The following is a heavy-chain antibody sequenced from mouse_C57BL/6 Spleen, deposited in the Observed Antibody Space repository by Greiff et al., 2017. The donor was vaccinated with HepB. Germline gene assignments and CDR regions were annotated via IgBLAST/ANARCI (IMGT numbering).Heavy chain of an antibody. CDR1: GFTFSSYG. V-gene: IGHV5-6*01. CDR3: ARHEGYDYLYAMDY. CDR2: ISSGGSYT. D-gene: IGHD2-4*01. Sequence: EVQRVESGGDLVKPGGSLKLSCAASGFTFSSYGMSWVRQTPDKRLEWVATISSGGSYTYYPDSVKGRFTISRDNAKNTLDLQMSSLKSEDTAMYYCARHEGYDYLYAMDYWGQGTSVTVSS. J-gene: IGHJ4*01.